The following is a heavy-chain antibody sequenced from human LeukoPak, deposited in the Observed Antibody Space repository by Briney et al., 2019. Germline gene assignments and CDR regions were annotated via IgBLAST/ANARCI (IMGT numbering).Heavy chain of an antibody. CDR3: ARQYSSYYYYYYMDV. CDR1: GYTFTSYD. J-gene: IGHJ6*03. D-gene: IGHD6-6*01. Sequence: ASVKVSCKASGYTFTSYDINWVRQATGQGLEWMGWMNPNSGNTGYAQKFQGRVTITSNTSISTAYMELSSLRSEDTAVYYCARQYSSYYYYYYMDVWGKGTTVTVSS. V-gene: IGHV1-8*03. CDR2: MNPNSGNT.